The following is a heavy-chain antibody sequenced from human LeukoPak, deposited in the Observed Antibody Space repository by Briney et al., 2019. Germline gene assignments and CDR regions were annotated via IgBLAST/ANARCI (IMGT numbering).Heavy chain of an antibody. Sequence: ASVKVSCKASGYTFTDYYMHWVRQAPVQGHEWMRWINPNSGGTKYAQKFQGRVTMTRDTSINTAYLELSRLTYDDTAVYYCAGLPRYNWNEPLDYWGQGTLVTVSS. CDR2: INPNSGGT. J-gene: IGHJ4*02. CDR1: GYTFTDYY. CDR3: AGLPRYNWNEPLDY. V-gene: IGHV1-2*02. D-gene: IGHD1-20*01.